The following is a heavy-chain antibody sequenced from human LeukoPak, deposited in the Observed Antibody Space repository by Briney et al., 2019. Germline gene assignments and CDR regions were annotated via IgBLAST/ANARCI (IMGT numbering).Heavy chain of an antibody. Sequence: PGGSLRLSCAASRFIFSKYAMSWVRQAPGKGLEWVSGISGSGTYTYYADSVKGRFTVSRDNSKSTLYLQINSLRADDTAVYYCAKPDGLESGTSGYAFSLWGQGTMVTVSS. J-gene: IGHJ3*01. CDR3: AKPDGLESGTSGYAFSL. D-gene: IGHD1-26*01. V-gene: IGHV3-23*01. CDR1: RFIFSKYA. CDR2: ISGSGTYT.